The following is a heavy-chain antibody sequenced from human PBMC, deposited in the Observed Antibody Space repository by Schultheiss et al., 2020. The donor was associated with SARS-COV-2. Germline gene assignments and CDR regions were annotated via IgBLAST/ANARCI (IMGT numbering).Heavy chain of an antibody. J-gene: IGHJ6*03. CDR1: GGSISSYY. V-gene: IGHV4-34*01. CDR2: INHSGST. Sequence: SETLSLTCTVSGGSISSYYWSWIRQPPGKGLEWIGEINHSGSTNYNPSLKSRVTISVDTSKNQFSLKLSSVTAADTAVYYCARTPNYYYYYMDVWGKGTTVTVAS. CDR3: ARTPNYYYYYMDV.